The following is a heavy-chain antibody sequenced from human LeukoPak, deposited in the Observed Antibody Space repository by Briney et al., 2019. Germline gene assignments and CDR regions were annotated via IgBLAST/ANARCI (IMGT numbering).Heavy chain of an antibody. CDR3: AINDYGGNSGGFDI. J-gene: IGHJ3*02. D-gene: IGHD4-23*01. CDR2: ISSSGSTI. CDR1: GFTFSSYE. Sequence: RGGSLRLSCAASGFTFSSYEMNWVRQAPGKGLEWVSYISSSGSTIYYADSVKGRFTISRDNSKNTLYLQMNSLRAEDTAVYYCAINDYGGNSGGFDIWGQGTMVTVSS. V-gene: IGHV3-48*03.